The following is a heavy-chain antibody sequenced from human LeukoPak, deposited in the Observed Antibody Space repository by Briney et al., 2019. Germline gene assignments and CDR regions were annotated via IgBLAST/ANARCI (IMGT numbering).Heavy chain of an antibody. V-gene: IGHV3-23*01. CDR2: ISGSGVST. CDR3: AKDHLPGIVVADRDY. J-gene: IGHJ4*02. Sequence: PGGSLRLSCAASGFTFSNYGMTWVRQAPEKGLEWVSAISGSGVSTYYADSVKGRFTISRDNSQNTLYLQMNSLRAEDAAVYYCAKDHLPGIVVADRDYWGQGTLVTVSS. CDR1: GFTFSNYG. D-gene: IGHD6-19*01.